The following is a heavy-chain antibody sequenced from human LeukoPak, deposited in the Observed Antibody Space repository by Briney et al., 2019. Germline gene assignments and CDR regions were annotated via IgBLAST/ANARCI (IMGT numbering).Heavy chain of an antibody. CDR2: IYYSGST. D-gene: IGHD3-10*01. CDR3: ARDARVWFGEEGYSWFDP. V-gene: IGHV4-30-4*01. J-gene: IGHJ5*02. CDR1: GGSISSGDYY. Sequence: SETLSLTCTVSGGSISSGDYYWSWIRQPPGKGLEWIGYIYYSGSTYYNPSLKSRVTISVDTSKNQFSLKLSSVTAADTAVYYCARDARVWFGEEGYSWFDPWGQGTLVTVSS.